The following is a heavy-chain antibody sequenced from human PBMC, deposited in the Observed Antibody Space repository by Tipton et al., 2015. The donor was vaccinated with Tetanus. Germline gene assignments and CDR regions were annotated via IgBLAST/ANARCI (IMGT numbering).Heavy chain of an antibody. J-gene: IGHJ4*02. CDR3: ARDLRPSRGEMATITWNFDY. CDR2: ISYDGSNK. Sequence: SLRLSCAASGFTFSSYAMHWVRQAPGKGLEWVAVISYDGSNKYYADSVKGRFTISRDNSKNTLYLQMNSLRAEDTAVYYCARDLRPSRGEMATITWNFDYWGQGPLVTVSS. D-gene: IGHD5-24*01. CDR1: GFTFSSYA. V-gene: IGHV3-30-3*01.